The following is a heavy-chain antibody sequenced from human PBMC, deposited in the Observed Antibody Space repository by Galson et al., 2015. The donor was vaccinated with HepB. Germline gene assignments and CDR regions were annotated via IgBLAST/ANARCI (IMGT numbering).Heavy chain of an antibody. J-gene: IGHJ6*02. CDR1: GGTFSSYA. CDR2: IIPIFGTA. D-gene: IGHD1-1*01. V-gene: IGHV1-69*06. CDR3: ASARFDKTTDYYYYYGMDV. Sequence: SVKVSCKASGGTFSSYAISWVRQAPRQGLEWMGGIIPIFGTANYAQKFQGRVTITADKSTSTAYMELSSLRSEDTAVYYCASARFDKTTDYYYYYGMDVWGQGTTVTVSS.